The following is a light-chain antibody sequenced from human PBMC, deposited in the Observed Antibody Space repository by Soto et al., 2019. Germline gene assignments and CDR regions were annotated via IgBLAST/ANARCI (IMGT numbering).Light chain of an antibody. CDR1: SSDLGDYNY. CDR2: DVS. CDR3: TSYTTTGTYV. V-gene: IGLV2-14*03. J-gene: IGLJ1*01. Sequence: QSVLTQPASVSGSPGQSITISCTGASSDLGDYNYVSWYQQHPGKAPKLMIYDVSSRPSGVSDRFSGSKPGNTASLTISGLQAEDEADYYCTSYTTTGTYVFATGTKLTVL.